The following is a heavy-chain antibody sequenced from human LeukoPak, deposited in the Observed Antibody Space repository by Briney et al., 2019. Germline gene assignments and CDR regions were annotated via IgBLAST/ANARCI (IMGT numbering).Heavy chain of an antibody. Sequence: ASVKVSCKASGYTFTGYYMHWVRQAPGQGLEWMGWINPNSGGTNYAQKFQGRVTMTRDTSISTAYMELSRLRAEDTAVYYCAKAVVSAGSGSCYFDYWGQGTLVTVSS. J-gene: IGHJ4*02. CDR2: INPNSGGT. CDR3: AKAVVSAGSGSCYFDY. V-gene: IGHV1-2*02. D-gene: IGHD2-15*01. CDR1: GYTFTGYY.